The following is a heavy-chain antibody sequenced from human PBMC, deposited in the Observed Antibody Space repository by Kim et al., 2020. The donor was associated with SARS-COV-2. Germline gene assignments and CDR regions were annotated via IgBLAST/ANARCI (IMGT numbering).Heavy chain of an antibody. CDR2: IYYSGST. Sequence: SETLSLTCTVSGGSISSYYWSWIRQPPGKGLEWIGYIYYSGSTNYNPSLKSRVTISVDTSKNQFSLKLSSVTAADTAVYYCARAYYDFWSGYAPGYYYYGMDVWGQGTTVTVSS. D-gene: IGHD3-3*01. J-gene: IGHJ6*02. V-gene: IGHV4-59*08. CDR3: ARAYYDFWSGYAPGYYYYGMDV. CDR1: GGSISSYY.